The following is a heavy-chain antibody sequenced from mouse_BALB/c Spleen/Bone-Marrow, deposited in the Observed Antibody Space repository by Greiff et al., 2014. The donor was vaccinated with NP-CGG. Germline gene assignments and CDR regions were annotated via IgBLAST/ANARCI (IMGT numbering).Heavy chain of an antibody. D-gene: IGHD1-1*01. V-gene: IGHV1-39*01. CDR1: GHSFTGYN. CDR3: TRSRAYSRVWFAY. J-gene: IGHJ3*01. Sequence: VQLKQSGPELEKPGASVKISCKASGHSFTGYNMNWVKQSHGKSLEWIGNIDPYYGTTTFNQKFKDKARLTVDKSSSKVYMQLKSLTSEDSAVYYCTRSRAYSRVWFAYWGQGTLVTVSA. CDR2: IDPYYGTT.